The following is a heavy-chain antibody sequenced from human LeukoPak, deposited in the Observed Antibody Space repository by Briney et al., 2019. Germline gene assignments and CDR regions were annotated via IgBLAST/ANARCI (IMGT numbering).Heavy chain of an antibody. CDR2: INHSGST. V-gene: IGHV4-34*01. D-gene: IGHD3-22*01. CDR1: GGSFSGYY. CDR3: ARGNDYYDSSGHYAEFDP. J-gene: IGHJ5*02. Sequence: PSETLSLTCAVYGGSFSGYYWSWIRQPPGKGLEWIGEINHSGSTNYNPSLKSRVTISVDTSKNQFSLKLSSVTAADTAVYYCARGNDYYDSSGHYAEFDPWGQGTLVTVSS.